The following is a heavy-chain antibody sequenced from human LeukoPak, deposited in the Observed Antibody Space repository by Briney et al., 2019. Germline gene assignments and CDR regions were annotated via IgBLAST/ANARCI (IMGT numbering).Heavy chain of an antibody. Sequence: GGSLRLSCAASGFTFSSYSMNWVRKAPGKGLEWVSSISSSSSDIYYADSVKGRFTISRDNAKNSLYLQMNSLRAEDTAVYYCARDSEVSRLYYYMDVWGKGTTVTVSS. CDR1: GFTFSSYS. J-gene: IGHJ6*03. CDR2: ISSSSSDI. V-gene: IGHV3-21*01. D-gene: IGHD1-14*01. CDR3: ARDSEVSRLYYYMDV.